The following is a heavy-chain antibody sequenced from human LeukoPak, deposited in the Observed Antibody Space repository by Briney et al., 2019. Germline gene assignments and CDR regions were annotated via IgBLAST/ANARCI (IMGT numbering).Heavy chain of an antibody. Sequence: GGSLRLSCAASGFTFSSYAMSWVRQAPGKGLEWVSAISGSGGSTYYADSVKGRFTISRDNSKNTLYLQMNSLRAEDTAVYYCAKGLDIVVVVAATAFDIWGQGTMVTVSS. D-gene: IGHD2-15*01. V-gene: IGHV3-23*01. J-gene: IGHJ3*02. CDR3: AKGLDIVVVVAATAFDI. CDR1: GFTFSSYA. CDR2: ISGSGGST.